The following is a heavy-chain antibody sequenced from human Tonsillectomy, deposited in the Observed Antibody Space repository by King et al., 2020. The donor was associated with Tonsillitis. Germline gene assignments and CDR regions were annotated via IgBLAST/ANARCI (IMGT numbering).Heavy chain of an antibody. J-gene: IGHJ4*02. Sequence: QLQESGPGLVKPSQTLSLSCTVSGGSISSGGYYWSWMRQHPGKGLEYIGYIYYSGSTYYNPSLKSRVTISADTSGDRFSLNLSSVTAADTAVYSCATGGGWDRPSGESYFDYWGQGILVTVSS. CDR1: GGSISSGGYY. CDR3: ATGGGWDRPSGESYFDY. D-gene: IGHD3-16*01. V-gene: IGHV4-31*03. CDR2: IYYSGST.